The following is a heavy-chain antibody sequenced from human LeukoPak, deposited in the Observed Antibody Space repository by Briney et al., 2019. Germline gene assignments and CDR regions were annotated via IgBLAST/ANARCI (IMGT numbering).Heavy chain of an antibody. CDR1: GYTFTGFY. J-gene: IGHJ4*02. V-gene: IGHV1-2*02. D-gene: IGHD1-26*01. CDR2: INPNSGAT. Sequence: ASVKVSCKASGYTFTGFYMHWVRQAPGQGLEWMGWINPNSGATNYAQKFQGRVTMTRDTSISTAYMELSRLRSDDTAVYYCARPFVGPLNFDHWGQGTLVTVSS. CDR3: ARPFVGPLNFDH.